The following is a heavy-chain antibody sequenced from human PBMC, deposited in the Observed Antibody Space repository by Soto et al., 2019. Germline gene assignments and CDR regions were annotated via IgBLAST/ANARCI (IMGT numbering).Heavy chain of an antibody. CDR1: GGSIGTFY. V-gene: IGHV4-59*01. J-gene: IGHJ5*02. CDR2: IVDGVSS. CDR3: GRGKVIAARLGNWFVP. D-gene: IGHD6-6*01. Sequence: PSQTLSLTCTVSGGSIGTFYWPWIRQTPGKGLEGIGYIVDGVSSKYNPSPKSRVTISVEKSKNQFSLQLMALTAAAAADYYCGRGKVIAARLGNWFVPWGKGTLV.